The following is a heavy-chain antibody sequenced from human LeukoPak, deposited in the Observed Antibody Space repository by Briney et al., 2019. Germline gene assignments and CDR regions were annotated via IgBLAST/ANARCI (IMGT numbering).Heavy chain of an antibody. V-gene: IGHV1-8*03. J-gene: IGHJ4*02. CDR1: GYTFSGYY. CDR2: MRPNSDNT. D-gene: IGHD1-26*01. Sequence: ASVKVSCKASGYTFSGYYLHWVRQAPGQGLEWMGWMRPNSDNTGYAQKFQGRVTITRNTSISTAYMELSSLRSEDTAVYYCARRPVGTAFDYWGQGTLVTVSS. CDR3: ARRPVGTAFDY.